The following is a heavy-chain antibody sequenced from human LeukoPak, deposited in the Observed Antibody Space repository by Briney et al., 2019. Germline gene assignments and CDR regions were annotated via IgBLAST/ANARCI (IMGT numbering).Heavy chain of an antibody. D-gene: IGHD1-1*01. CDR3: ARVEATTARSYYYYYMDV. J-gene: IGHJ6*03. CDR2: ISSSSSTM. V-gene: IGHV3-48*01. Sequence: GGSLRLSCAASGFTFSTYNMNWVRQAPGKGLEWVSYISSSSSTMYYADSVKGRFTISRDNAKNSLYLQMNSLRVEDTAVYYCARVEATTARSYYYYYMDVWGKGTTVTVSS. CDR1: GFTFSTYN.